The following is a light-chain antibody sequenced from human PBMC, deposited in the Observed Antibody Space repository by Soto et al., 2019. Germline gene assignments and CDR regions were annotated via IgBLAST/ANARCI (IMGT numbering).Light chain of an antibody. Sequence: ETGLKQSPGTLSLSPGERATVSCRASQSVRSSYLVWYQQKPGQAPRLLIYGASSRATGIPDRFNGSGSGTDFTLTITRLEPEDFAVYCCQQYGSFPWTFGQGTKVEIK. CDR2: GAS. J-gene: IGKJ1*01. V-gene: IGKV3-20*01. CDR1: QSVRSSY. CDR3: QQYGSFPWT.